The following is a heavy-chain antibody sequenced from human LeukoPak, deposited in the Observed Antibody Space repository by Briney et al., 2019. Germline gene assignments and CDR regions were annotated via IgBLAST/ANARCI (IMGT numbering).Heavy chain of an antibody. CDR3: VRGSGYILDY. Sequence: GGSLRLSCAASGFTFSTKWMTWVRQASGKGLEWVANIKPDGSEKFYVDSVKGRFTISRDNARNSLDLQMNSLRVEDTAVYFCVRGSGYILDYWGQGTLVTVPS. J-gene: IGHJ4*02. V-gene: IGHV3-7*01. CDR2: IKPDGSEK. D-gene: IGHD5-12*01. CDR1: GFTFSTKW.